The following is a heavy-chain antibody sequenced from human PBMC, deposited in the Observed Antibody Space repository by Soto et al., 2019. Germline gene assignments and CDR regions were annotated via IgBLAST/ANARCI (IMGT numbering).Heavy chain of an antibody. Sequence: QLQLQESGPGLVKPSETLSLTCTVSGGSISSSSYYWGWIRQPPGKGLEWIGSIYYSGSTYYNPSLKSRVTISVDTSKNQFSLKLSSVTAADTAVYYCARRGLYSGSYRPPLWDYWGQGTLVTVSS. CDR1: GGSISSSSYY. D-gene: IGHD1-26*01. CDR3: ARRGLYSGSYRPPLWDY. J-gene: IGHJ4*02. CDR2: IYYSGST. V-gene: IGHV4-39*01.